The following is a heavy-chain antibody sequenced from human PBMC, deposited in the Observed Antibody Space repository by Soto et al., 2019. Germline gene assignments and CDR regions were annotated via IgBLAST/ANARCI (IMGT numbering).Heavy chain of an antibody. CDR2: IYYSGST. J-gene: IGHJ6*02. CDR3: ARDQRSVPAATWDTGTQEWEYYYGMDV. Sequence: QVQLQESGPGLVKPSQTLSLTCTVSGGSISSGDYYWSWIRQPPGKGLEWIGYIYYSGSTYYNPSLKSRVTISVDTSKNQFSLKLSSVTAADTAVYYCARDQRSVPAATWDTGTQEWEYYYGMDVWGQGTTVTVSS. D-gene: IGHD2-2*01. CDR1: GGSISSGDYY. V-gene: IGHV4-30-4*01.